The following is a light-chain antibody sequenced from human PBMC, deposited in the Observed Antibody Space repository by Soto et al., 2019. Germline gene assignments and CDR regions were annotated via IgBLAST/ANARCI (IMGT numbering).Light chain of an antibody. CDR2: DAS. CDR1: PSVTSN. J-gene: IGKJ1*01. Sequence: EIVLTQSPATLSLSAGERATLSCRASPSVTSNLAWYQQALGQAPRLLMYDASTRATGIPDRFSGSGYGTDFNLIISRLEPEDFAVYYCQQYGDSLLTFGQGTKVDIK. V-gene: IGKV3-20*01. CDR3: QQYGDSLLT.